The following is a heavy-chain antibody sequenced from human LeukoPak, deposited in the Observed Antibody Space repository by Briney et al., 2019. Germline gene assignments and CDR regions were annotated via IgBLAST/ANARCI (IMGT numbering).Heavy chain of an antibody. J-gene: IGHJ4*02. CDR3: AKRGYYYDSSGYYSRTYFDY. V-gene: IGHV3-30*18. D-gene: IGHD3-22*01. Sequence: PGRSLRLSCVVSGFTFSSYGMHWVRQAPGKGLEWVAVISYDGSNKYYADSVKGRFTISRDNSKNTLYLQMNSLRAEDTAVYYCAKRGYYYDSSGYYSRTYFDYWGREPWSSSPQ. CDR2: ISYDGSNK. CDR1: GFTFSSYG.